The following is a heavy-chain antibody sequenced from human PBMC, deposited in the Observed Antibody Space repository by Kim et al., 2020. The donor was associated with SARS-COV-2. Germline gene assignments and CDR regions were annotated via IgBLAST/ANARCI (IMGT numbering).Heavy chain of an antibody. V-gene: IGHV1-3*01. Sequence: SQKLQGRVTITRDTAASTAYMELSSLRSEDTAVYYCAREGLGFNWNHFDYWGQGTLVTVSS. D-gene: IGHD1-1*01. J-gene: IGHJ4*02. CDR3: AREGLGFNWNHFDY.